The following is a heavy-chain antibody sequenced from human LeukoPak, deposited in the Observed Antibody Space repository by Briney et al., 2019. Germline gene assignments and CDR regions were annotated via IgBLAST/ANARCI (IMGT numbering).Heavy chain of an antibody. Sequence: GGSLRLSCAASGFTLSNYDMNWVRQAPGKGLEWVSSISTSSRYIYYNDSVRGRFTISRDDAKNSLYMEMNSLRAEDTAVYYCARADWSSSTRYLRPSWLDPWGQGTLVTVSS. CDR1: GFTLSNYD. CDR3: ARADWSSSTRYLRPSWLDP. D-gene: IGHD2-2*01. CDR2: ISTSSRYI. V-gene: IGHV3-21*01. J-gene: IGHJ5*02.